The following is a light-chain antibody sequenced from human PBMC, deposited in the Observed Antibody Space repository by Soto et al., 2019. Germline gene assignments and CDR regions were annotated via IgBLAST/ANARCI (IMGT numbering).Light chain of an antibody. CDR3: QQRINWPPAWA. CDR2: DAS. J-gene: IGKJ1*01. V-gene: IGKV3-11*01. CDR1: QNVGNY. Sequence: EIVLTQSASTLSLSPGERATLSWRASQNVGNYLVWYQQKPGQAPTLLIDDASNRATGIPARFSASGSGTDFTLNISSLEPEDFAVYYCQQRINWPPAWAFGQGTKVDIK.